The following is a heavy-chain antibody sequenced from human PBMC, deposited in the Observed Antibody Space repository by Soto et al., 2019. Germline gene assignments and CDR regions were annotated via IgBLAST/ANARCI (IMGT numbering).Heavy chain of an antibody. Sequence: PSETLSLTCAVSGYSISSGYYWGWIRQPPGXGLEWIGSIYHSGSTYYNPSLKSRVTISVDTSKNQFSLKLSSVTAADTAVYYCARARADNRIAARYYYGMDVWGQGTTVTVSS. V-gene: IGHV4-38-2*01. CDR2: IYHSGST. J-gene: IGHJ6*02. CDR3: ARARADNRIAARYYYGMDV. CDR1: GYSISSGYY. D-gene: IGHD6-6*01.